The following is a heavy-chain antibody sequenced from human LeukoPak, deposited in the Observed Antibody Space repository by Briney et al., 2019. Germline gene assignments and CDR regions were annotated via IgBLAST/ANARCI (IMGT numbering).Heavy chain of an antibody. J-gene: IGHJ4*02. CDR2: IYYSGST. Sequence: SETLSLTCTVSGGSISSYYWSWIRQPPGKGLEWIGYIYYSGSTNYNPSLNSRVTISVDTSKNQFSLKLSSVTAADAAVYYCARRGGGYGSGSYYYFDYWGQGTLVTVSS. V-gene: IGHV4-59*08. CDR3: ARRGGGYGSGSYYYFDY. D-gene: IGHD3-10*01. CDR1: GGSISSYY.